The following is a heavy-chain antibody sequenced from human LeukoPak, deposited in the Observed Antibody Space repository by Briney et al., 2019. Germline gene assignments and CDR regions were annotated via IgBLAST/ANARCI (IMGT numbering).Heavy chain of an antibody. Sequence: SETLSLTCTVSGGSISSYYWSWIRQPPGKGLEWIGYMFYSGSTYYNPSLESRVTISVDTSKNQFSLKLSSVTAADTAVYYCAREGDSSGYIAFGYWGQGTLVSVSS. CDR2: MFYSGST. CDR1: GGSISSYY. CDR3: AREGDSSGYIAFGY. V-gene: IGHV4-30-4*08. J-gene: IGHJ4*02. D-gene: IGHD3-22*01.